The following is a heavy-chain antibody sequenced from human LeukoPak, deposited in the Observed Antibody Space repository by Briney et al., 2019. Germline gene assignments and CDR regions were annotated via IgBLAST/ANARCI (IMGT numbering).Heavy chain of an antibody. V-gene: IGHV4-38-2*02. Sequence: SETLSLTCAVSGYSISSGYCWGWIRQPPGKGLEWIGSIYHSGSTYYNPSLKCRVTISVDTSKNQFSLKLSSVTAADTAVYYCARDRAATGSVDYWGQGTLVTVSS. CDR3: ARDRAATGSVDY. D-gene: IGHD6-13*01. J-gene: IGHJ4*02. CDR1: GYSISSGYC. CDR2: IYHSGST.